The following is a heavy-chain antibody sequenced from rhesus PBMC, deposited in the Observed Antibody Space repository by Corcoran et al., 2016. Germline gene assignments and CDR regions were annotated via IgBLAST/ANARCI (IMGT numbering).Heavy chain of an antibody. CDR2: SGGLSGGP. CDR1: GGSISDYY. D-gene: IGHD1-44*01. V-gene: IGHV4-165*02. J-gene: IGHJ3*01. Sequence: QVQLQESGPGLAKPSETLSLTCAVSGGSISDYYWNWIRQSPGKGLEWIGYSGGLSGGPLYNPSLKSRVTISTDTSKNQISLNLNSVTAADTAVYYCATSLGTLVFDFWGQGLRVIVSS. CDR3: ATSLGTLVFDF.